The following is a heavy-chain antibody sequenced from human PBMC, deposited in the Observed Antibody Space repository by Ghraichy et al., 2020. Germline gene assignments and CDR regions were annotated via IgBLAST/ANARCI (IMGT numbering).Heavy chain of an antibody. J-gene: IGHJ5*02. Sequence: SETLSLTCAVYGGSFSGYYWSWIRQPPGKGLEWIGEINHSGSTNYNTSLKSRVTISVDTSKNQFSLKLSSVTAADTAVYYCARTGPHYDILTGFTPVGWWVDHWCQGTLVAFSS. CDR2: INHSGST. V-gene: IGHV4-34*01. D-gene: IGHD3-9*01. CDR1: GGSFSGYY. CDR3: ARTGPHYDILTGFTPVGWWVDH.